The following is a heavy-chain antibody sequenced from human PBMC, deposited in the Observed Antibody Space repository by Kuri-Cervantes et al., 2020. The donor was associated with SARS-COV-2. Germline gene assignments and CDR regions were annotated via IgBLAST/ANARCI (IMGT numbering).Heavy chain of an antibody. CDR2: IYTSGST. CDR1: GGSISSYY. V-gene: IGHV4-4*07. Sequence: SETLSLTCTVSGGSISSYYWSWIRQPAGKGLEWIGRIYTSGSTNYNPSLKSRVTMSVDTSKNQFSLKLRSVTAADTAVYFCARDWGASTQYYYYYMDVWGKGTTVTVSS. D-gene: IGHD3-16*01. J-gene: IGHJ6*03. CDR3: ARDWGASTQYYYYYMDV.